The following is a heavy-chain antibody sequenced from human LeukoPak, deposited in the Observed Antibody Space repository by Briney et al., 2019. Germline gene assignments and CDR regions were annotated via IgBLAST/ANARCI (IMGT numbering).Heavy chain of an antibody. J-gene: IGHJ2*01. D-gene: IGHD2-2*02. CDR1: GGSISSSSYY. CDR2: IYYSGST. CDR3: ARRPLIVYCSSTSCYTSWYFDL. Sequence: KASETLSLTCTVSGGSISSSSYYWGWIRQPPGKGLEWIGSIYYSGSTYYNPSLKSRVTISVDTSKNQFSLKLSSVTAADTAVYYCARRPLIVYCSSTSCYTSWYFDLWGRGTLVTVSS. V-gene: IGHV4-39*01.